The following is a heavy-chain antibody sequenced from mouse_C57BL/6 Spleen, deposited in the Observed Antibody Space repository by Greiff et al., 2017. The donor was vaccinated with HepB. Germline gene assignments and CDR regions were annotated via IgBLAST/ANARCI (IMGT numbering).Heavy chain of an antibody. CDR1: GYTFTDYY. CDR2: INPYNGGT. Sequence: VQLQQSGPVLVKPGASVKMSCKASGYTFTDYYMNWVKQSHGKSLEWIGVINPYNGGTSYNQKFKGKATLTVDKSSSTAYMELNSLTSEDSAVYYCARNPTTVSYFDVWGTGTTVTVSS. J-gene: IGHJ1*03. V-gene: IGHV1-19*01. CDR3: ARNPTTVSYFDV. D-gene: IGHD1-1*01.